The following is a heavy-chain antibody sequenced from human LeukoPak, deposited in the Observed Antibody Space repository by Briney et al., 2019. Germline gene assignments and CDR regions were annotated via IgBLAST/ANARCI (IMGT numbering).Heavy chain of an antibody. CDR3: ARDRSKVTAYDDALDI. CDR2: ISDIGTTQ. CDR1: GFTFSNYE. D-gene: IGHD2-21*02. J-gene: IGHJ3*02. V-gene: IGHV3-48*03. Sequence: GGSLRLSWSAAGFTFSNYELNWVRQAPGRGLEWVSYISDIGTTQHYADSVEGRSTISTDNAKNSFYLQINSLTAEDTAAYYCARDRSKVTAYDDALDIWGQGTMVIVSS.